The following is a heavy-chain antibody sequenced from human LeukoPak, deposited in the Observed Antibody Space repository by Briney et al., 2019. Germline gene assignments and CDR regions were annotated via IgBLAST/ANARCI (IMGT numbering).Heavy chain of an antibody. CDR2: IYYSGST. CDR1: GGSISSYY. V-gene: IGHV4-59*05. J-gene: IGHJ3*02. D-gene: IGHD3-10*01. Sequence: ETLSLTGTVSGGSISSYYWSWIRQPAGKGLEWIGRIYYSGSTYYNPSLKSRVTISVDTSKNQFSLKLSSVTAADTAVYYCARKLWFGDTGLLDAFDIWGQGTMVTVSS. CDR3: ARKLWFGDTGLLDAFDI.